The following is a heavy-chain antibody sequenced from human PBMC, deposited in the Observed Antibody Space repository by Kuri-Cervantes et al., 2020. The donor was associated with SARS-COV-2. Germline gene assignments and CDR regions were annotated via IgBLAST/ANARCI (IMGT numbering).Heavy chain of an antibody. CDR2: IWYDGSNK. CDR3: ARCSGITGTDFYYYYGMGV. CDR1: GFTFSSYG. V-gene: IGHV3-33*08. Sequence: GGSLRLSCAASGFTFSSYGMHWVRQAPGKGLEWVAVIWYDGSNKYYADSVKGRFTISRDNSKNTLYLQMNSLRAEDTAVYYCARCSGITGTDFYYYYGMGVWGQGTTVTVSS. J-gene: IGHJ6*02. D-gene: IGHD1-7*01.